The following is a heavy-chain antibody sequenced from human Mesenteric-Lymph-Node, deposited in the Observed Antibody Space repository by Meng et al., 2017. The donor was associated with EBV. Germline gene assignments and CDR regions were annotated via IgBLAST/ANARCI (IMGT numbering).Heavy chain of an antibody. CDR3: ARHQYYSDNSGYYFYVDY. V-gene: IGHV4-4*02. J-gene: IGHJ4*02. CDR2: IYHSGST. CDR1: GCSISSSNW. D-gene: IGHD3-22*01. Sequence: QVELQGSGPGLWKPSGPLSLPCAVSGCSISSSNWWSWVRQPPGKGLEWIGEIYHSGSTNYNPSLKSRVTISVDKSISTAYLQWNSLKASDTAIYYCARHQYYSDNSGYYFYVDYWAQGTLVTVSS.